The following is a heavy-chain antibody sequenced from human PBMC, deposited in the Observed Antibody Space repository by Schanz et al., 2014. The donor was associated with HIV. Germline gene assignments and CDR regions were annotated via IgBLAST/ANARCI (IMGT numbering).Heavy chain of an antibody. D-gene: IGHD2-2*01. CDR1: GFTFSNYG. CDR2: IWYDGRNK. J-gene: IGHJ4*02. V-gene: IGHV3-33*01. CDR3: ARGPSLVIVPAATDPRFDY. Sequence: EQLVESGGGGVQPGRSLRLSCAASGFTFSNYGMHWVRQAPGKGLEWVALIWYDGRNKYYADSVKGRFTISRDNSKNTLYLQMNSLRAEDTAVYYCARGPSLVIVPAATDPRFDYWGQGTLVTVSS.